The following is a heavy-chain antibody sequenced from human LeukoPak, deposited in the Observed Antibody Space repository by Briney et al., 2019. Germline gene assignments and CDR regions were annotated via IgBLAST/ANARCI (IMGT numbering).Heavy chain of an antibody. Sequence: SETLSLTCTVSGGSINSGGYYWSWIRQHSGKGLEWIGYIYYSGSTYYNPSLKSRVTISVDKSKNQFSLKLSSVTAADTAMYYCTREEYYYDSSTYYSRYFDLWGRGTLVTVSS. CDR1: GGSINSGGYY. J-gene: IGHJ2*01. CDR3: TREEYYYDSSTYYSRYFDL. V-gene: IGHV4-31*03. D-gene: IGHD3-22*01. CDR2: IYYSGST.